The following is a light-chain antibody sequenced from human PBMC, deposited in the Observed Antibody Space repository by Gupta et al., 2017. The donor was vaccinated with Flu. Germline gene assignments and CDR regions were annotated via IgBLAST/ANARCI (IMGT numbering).Light chain of an antibody. Sequence: VLTQSPLSLPVTPGEPAYISCRSSQSLLHSNGYNYLDWYQQKAGQSPQLLIYLGSNRASGVPDRFSGSGTGTDFTLEISRVEAEDVGVYYCMQALQTPYTFGQGSKLQIK. CDR1: QSLLHSNGYNY. CDR2: LGS. CDR3: MQALQTPYT. J-gene: IGKJ2*01. V-gene: IGKV2-28*01.